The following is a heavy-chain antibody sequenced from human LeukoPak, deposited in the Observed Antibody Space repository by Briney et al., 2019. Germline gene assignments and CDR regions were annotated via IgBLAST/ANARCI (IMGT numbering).Heavy chain of an antibody. CDR3: ARGGDPSDFDY. CDR2: IYYSGST. CDR1: GGSISSYY. V-gene: IGHV4-59*01. J-gene: IGHJ4*02. Sequence: PSETLSLTCTVSGGSISSYYWSWIRQPPGKGLEWIGYIYYSGSTSYNPSLKSRVTISVDTSKNQFSLKLSSVTAADTAVYYCARGGDPSDFDYWGQGTLVTVSS. D-gene: IGHD3-16*01.